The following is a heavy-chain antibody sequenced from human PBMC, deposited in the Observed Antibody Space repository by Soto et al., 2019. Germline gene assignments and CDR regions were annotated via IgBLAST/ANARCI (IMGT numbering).Heavy chain of an antibody. CDR2: IWFDGSNK. CDR3: AKDHIGGWEHSYYYYGMDV. Sequence: QLVESGGGVVQPGRSLTLSCAASGFTFRTYGMHWARQAPGKGLAWEAVIWFDGSNKYYADSVKGRFTISRDNSKKTLSLQMNSLRAEDTAVYYCAKDHIGGWEHSYYYYGMDVWGQGTTVTVSS. D-gene: IGHD6-19*01. V-gene: IGHV3-33*06. J-gene: IGHJ6*02. CDR1: GFTFRTYG.